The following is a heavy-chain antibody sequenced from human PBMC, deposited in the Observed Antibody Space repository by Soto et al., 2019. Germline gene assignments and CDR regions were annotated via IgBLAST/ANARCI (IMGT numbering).Heavy chain of an antibody. D-gene: IGHD2-2*01. V-gene: IGHV4-59*08. CDR2: IYYSGST. CDR3: ARHGVPAASPFDY. J-gene: IGHJ4*02. Sequence: PSETLSLTCTVSGGCISSYYWSWIRQPPGKGLEWIGYIYYSGSTNYNPSLKSRVTISVDTSKNQFSLKLSSVTTADTAVYYCARHGVPAASPFDYWGQGTLVTVSS. CDR1: GGCISSYY.